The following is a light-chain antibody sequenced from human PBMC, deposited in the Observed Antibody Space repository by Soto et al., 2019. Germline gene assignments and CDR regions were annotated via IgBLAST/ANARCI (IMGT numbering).Light chain of an antibody. CDR1: QSMSTW. Sequence: DIQMTQSPPTLSASVGDSGTITCRASQSMSTWLAWYQQKPGKAPKLLIYDASSLESGVPSRFSGSGSGTEFNITISSLQPEDFATYYCLQHYNYPRTFGQGTKVDIK. CDR3: LQHYNYPRT. J-gene: IGKJ1*01. CDR2: DAS. V-gene: IGKV1-5*01.